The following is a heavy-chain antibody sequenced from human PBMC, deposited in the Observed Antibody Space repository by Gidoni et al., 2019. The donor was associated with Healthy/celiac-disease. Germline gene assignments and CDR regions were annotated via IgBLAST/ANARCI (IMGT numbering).Heavy chain of an antibody. CDR1: GFPLSSYA. Sequence: EVQLLESGGGLVQPGGSLRLSCAASGFPLSSYAMSWVRQAPGKGLEWVSAISGSGGSTYYADSVKGRFTISRDNSKNTLYLQMNSLRAEDTAVYYCANVCSGGSCYSGDYWGQGTLVTVSS. CDR3: ANVCSGGSCYSGDY. J-gene: IGHJ4*02. V-gene: IGHV3-23*01. CDR2: ISGSGGST. D-gene: IGHD2-15*01.